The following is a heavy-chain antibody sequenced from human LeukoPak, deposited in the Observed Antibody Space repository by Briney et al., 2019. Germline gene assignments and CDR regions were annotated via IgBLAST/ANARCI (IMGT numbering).Heavy chain of an antibody. D-gene: IGHD5-24*01. V-gene: IGHV3-66*01. CDR2: IYSGGDT. J-gene: IGHJ4*02. Sequence: GGSLRLSCAASGVTVSNNFMLWVRQAPGKGLEWVSLIYSGGDTHYADSVKGRFTISRDNSKNTLYLQMNNLRAEDTAVYYCARDLPAVAINTYGWGQGTLVTVSS. CDR1: GVTVSNNF. CDR3: ARDLPAVAINTYG.